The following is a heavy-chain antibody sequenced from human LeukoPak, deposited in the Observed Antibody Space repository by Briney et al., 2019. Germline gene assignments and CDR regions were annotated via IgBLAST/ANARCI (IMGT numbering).Heavy chain of an antibody. CDR1: GGSISSYY. CDR3: ARVNVRLRYYYGMDV. CDR2: IYYSGST. J-gene: IGHJ6*02. V-gene: IGHV4-59*01. Sequence: SETLSLTCTVSGGSISSYYWSWIRQPPGKGLEWIGYIYYSGSTNYNPSLKSRVTISVDTSKNQFSLNLSSVTAADTAVYYCARVNVRLRYYYGMDVWGQGTTVTVSS. D-gene: IGHD2-8*01.